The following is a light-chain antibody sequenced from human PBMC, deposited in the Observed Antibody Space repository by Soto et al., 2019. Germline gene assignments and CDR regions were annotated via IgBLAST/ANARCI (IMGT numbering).Light chain of an antibody. CDR3: QQYVSSSIT. CDR1: QTVRSNY. J-gene: IGKJ5*01. V-gene: IGKV3-20*01. CDR2: GAS. Sequence: EMVLTQSPGTLSLSPGERATLSCRASQTVRSNYLAWYQQKPGQTPRLLIYGASRRATGIPDRLSGSGSGTDFPRTTSRLEPENSAVSSCQQYVSSSITFGQGTRLEIK.